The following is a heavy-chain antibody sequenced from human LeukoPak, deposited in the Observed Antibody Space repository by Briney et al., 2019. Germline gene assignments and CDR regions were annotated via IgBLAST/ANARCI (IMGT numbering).Heavy chain of an antibody. CDR3: ARHFPSFRSGYPMDV. CDR2: IYTSGST. Sequence: PSETLSLTCTVSGGSISSYYWSWIRQPPGKGLEWIGYIYTSGSTNYNPSLKSRVTISVDTSENQFSLKLSSVTAADTAVYYCARHFPSFRSGYPMDVWGKGTTVTVSS. J-gene: IGHJ6*03. V-gene: IGHV4-4*09. CDR1: GGSISSYY. D-gene: IGHD3-3*01.